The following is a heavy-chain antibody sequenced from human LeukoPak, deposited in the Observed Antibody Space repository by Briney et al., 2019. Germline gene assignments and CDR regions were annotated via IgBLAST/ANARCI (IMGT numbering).Heavy chain of an antibody. V-gene: IGHV1-69*04. J-gene: IGHJ4*02. CDR2: IIPIFGIA. CDR3: SRINNWWADY. D-gene: IGHD1-1*01. Sequence: SVKVSCKASGGTFSSYAISWVRQAPGQGLEWMGRIIPIFGIANYAQKFQGRVTITADKSTSTAYMELSSLRSEDTAVYYCSRINNWWADYWGQGTLVTVSS. CDR1: GGTFSSYA.